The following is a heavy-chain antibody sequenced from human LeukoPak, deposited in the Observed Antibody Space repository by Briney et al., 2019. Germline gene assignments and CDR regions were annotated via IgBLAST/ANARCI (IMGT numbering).Heavy chain of an antibody. D-gene: IGHD3-9*01. V-gene: IGHV1-69*05. CDR3: ARWGQNYDILTGYYKGFDY. J-gene: IGHJ4*02. CDR1: GGTFSSYA. Sequence: SVRVSCKASGGTFSSYAISWVRQAPGQGLEWMGGIIPIFGTANYAQKFQGRVTITTDESTSTAYMELSSLRSEDTAVYYCARWGQNYDILTGYYKGFDYWGQGTLVTVSS. CDR2: IIPIFGTA.